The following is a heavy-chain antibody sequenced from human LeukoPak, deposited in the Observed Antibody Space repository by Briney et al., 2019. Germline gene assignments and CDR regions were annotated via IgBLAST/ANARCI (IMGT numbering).Heavy chain of an antibody. D-gene: IGHD1-1*01. J-gene: IGHJ4*02. V-gene: IGHV3-21*01. CDR3: ASSSGYNWNDDYFDY. CDR1: GFTFSSYS. Sequence: PGGSLRLSCAASGFTFSSYSMNWVRQAPGKGLEWVSSISSSSSYIYYADSVKGRFTISRDNAKNSLYLQMNSLRAEDTAVYYCASSSGYNWNDDYFDYWGQGTLVTVSS. CDR2: ISSSSSYI.